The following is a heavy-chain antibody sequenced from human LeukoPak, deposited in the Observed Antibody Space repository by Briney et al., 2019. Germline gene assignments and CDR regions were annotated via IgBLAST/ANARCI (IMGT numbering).Heavy chain of an antibody. Sequence: GGSLRFSCAASGFTFSSYAMHWVRQAPGKGLEYVSAISSNGGSTYYANSVKGRFTISRDNSKNTLYLQMGSLRAEDMAVYYCAREGYGVATIAEYWGQGTLVTVSS. CDR3: AREGYGVATIAEY. CDR2: ISSNGGST. J-gene: IGHJ4*02. CDR1: GFTFSSYA. V-gene: IGHV3-64*01. D-gene: IGHD5-12*01.